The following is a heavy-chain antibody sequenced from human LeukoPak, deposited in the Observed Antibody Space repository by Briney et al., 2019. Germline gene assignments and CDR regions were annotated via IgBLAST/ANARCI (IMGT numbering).Heavy chain of an antibody. D-gene: IGHD4-11*01. J-gene: IGHJ4*02. CDR3: ARNYNNYEIIFDS. CDR2: ISGSSNTI. V-gene: IGHV3-48*04. Sequence: GGSLRLSCAASGFTFRTYSMNWVRQAPGKGLEWISYISGSSNTIFYADSVKGRFTISRDNAKNSLYLQMNNLSAEDTAVYSCARNYNNYEIIFDSWGQGTPVTVSP. CDR1: GFTFRTYS.